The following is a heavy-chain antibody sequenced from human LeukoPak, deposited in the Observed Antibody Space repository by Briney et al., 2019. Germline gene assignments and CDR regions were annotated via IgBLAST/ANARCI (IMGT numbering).Heavy chain of an antibody. Sequence: GGSLRLSCAASGFTFSSYGMHWVRQAPGKGLEWVAFIRYDGSNKYYADSVKGRFTISRDNSKNTLYLQMNSLRAEDTAVYYCAKSSYCSSTSCSLPYIWGQGTMVTVSS. CDR2: IRYDGSNK. J-gene: IGHJ3*02. D-gene: IGHD2-2*01. CDR1: GFTFSSYG. V-gene: IGHV3-30*02. CDR3: AKSSYCSSTSCSLPYI.